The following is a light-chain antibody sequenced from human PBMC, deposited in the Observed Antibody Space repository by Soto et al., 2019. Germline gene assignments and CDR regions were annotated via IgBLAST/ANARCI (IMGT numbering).Light chain of an antibody. CDR1: QSVSSNY. V-gene: IGKV3-20*01. J-gene: IGKJ2*01. Sequence: ESVLTQSPGTLSLSPGERATLSCRASQSVSSNYLAWYQKKPGQAPRLLIYGASSRPTGVPDRFSSSGSGTEFTLTISGLEPEDFAVYYCQHYDNLPLFTFGQGTRLEI. CDR2: GAS. CDR3: QHYDNLPLFT.